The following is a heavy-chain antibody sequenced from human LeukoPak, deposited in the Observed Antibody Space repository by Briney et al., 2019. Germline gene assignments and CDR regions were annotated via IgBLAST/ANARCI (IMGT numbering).Heavy chain of an antibody. V-gene: IGHV5-51*01. J-gene: IGHJ5*02. CDR3: ARREAAAGTWWFDP. D-gene: IGHD6-13*01. Sequence: GESLKISCKGSGYSFTNYWIGWVRQTPGKGLEWMGIINPDDSEIKYSPSLQGQVTISADKSISTAYLQWSSLKASDTAMYYCARREAAAGTWWFDPWGQGTLVTVSS. CDR2: INPDDSEI. CDR1: GYSFTNYW.